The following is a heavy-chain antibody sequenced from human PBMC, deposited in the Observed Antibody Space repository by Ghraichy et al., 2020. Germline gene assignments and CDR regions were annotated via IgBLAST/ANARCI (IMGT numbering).Heavy chain of an antibody. J-gene: IGHJ4*02. CDR2: INHSGST. CDR1: GGSFSGYY. V-gene: IGHV4-34*01. CDR3: NLRGYRGYVVDN. D-gene: IGHD5-12*01. Sequence: SETLSLTCAVYGGSFSGYYWSWIRQPPGKGLEWIGEINHSGSTNYNPSLKSRVTISLDTSKDQFSLKLSSVTAADTAVYYCNLRGYRGYVVDNWGQGTLVPVSS.